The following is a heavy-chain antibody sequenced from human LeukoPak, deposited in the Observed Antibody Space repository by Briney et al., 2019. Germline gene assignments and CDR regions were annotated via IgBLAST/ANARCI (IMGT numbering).Heavy chain of an antibody. CDR2: ISAYNGNT. Sequence: SVKVSCKASGYTFTSYGISWVRQAPGQGLEWMGWISAYNGNTNYAQKLQGRVTMTTDTSTSTAYMELRSLRSDDTAVYYSARDFKLLWFGELSYYFDYWGQGTLVTVSS. D-gene: IGHD3-10*01. CDR3: ARDFKLLWFGELSYYFDY. CDR1: GYTFTSYG. V-gene: IGHV1-18*01. J-gene: IGHJ4*02.